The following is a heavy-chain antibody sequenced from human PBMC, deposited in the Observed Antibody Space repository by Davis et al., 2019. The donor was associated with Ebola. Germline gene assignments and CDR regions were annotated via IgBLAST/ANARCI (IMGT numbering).Heavy chain of an antibody. J-gene: IGHJ4*02. Sequence: PGGSLRLSCVPSGFTSSGYARHWVRQAPAKGLGGVAVISYDGSNKYYADSVKGRFTISRDNSQNTMSLQMNSLRAEDTAVYYCARGQLTSNIVVVTASHFDYWGQGTLVTVSS. D-gene: IGHD2-21*02. CDR1: GFTSSGYA. CDR2: ISYDGSNK. CDR3: ARGQLTSNIVVVTASHFDY. V-gene: IGHV3-30*04.